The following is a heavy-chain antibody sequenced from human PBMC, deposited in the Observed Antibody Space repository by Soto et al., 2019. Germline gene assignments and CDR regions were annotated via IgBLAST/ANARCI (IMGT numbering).Heavy chain of an antibody. Sequence: SETLSLTCTVSGGSITSYYWSWIRQPPGKGLEWIGYVYYSGSTDYNPSLKSRVTISVHTSKNQFSLKLSSVTAADTAVYYCARGAALSYYYTDVWGKGTTVTVSS. CDR1: GGSITSYY. D-gene: IGHD6-6*01. CDR3: ARGAALSYYYTDV. V-gene: IGHV4-59*01. CDR2: VYYSGST. J-gene: IGHJ6*03.